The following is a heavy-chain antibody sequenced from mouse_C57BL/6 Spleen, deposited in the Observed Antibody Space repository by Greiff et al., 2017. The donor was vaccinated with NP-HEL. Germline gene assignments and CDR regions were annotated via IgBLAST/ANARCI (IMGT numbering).Heavy chain of an antibody. CDR1: GFTFSSYA. J-gene: IGHJ2*01. Sequence: EVKLVESGGGLVKPGGSLKLSCAASGFTFSSYAMSWVRQTPEKRLEWVATISDGGSYTYYPDNVKGRFTISRDNAKNNLYLQMSHLKSEDTAMYYCARENHGNYGNFDDWGQGTTLTVSS. CDR2: ISDGGSYT. CDR3: ARENHGNYGNFDD. V-gene: IGHV5-4*01. D-gene: IGHD2-1*01.